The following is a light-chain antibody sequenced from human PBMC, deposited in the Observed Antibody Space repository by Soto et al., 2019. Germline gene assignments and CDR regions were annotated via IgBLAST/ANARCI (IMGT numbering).Light chain of an antibody. J-gene: IGLJ1*01. Sequence: QSALTQPASVSGSPGQSITISCTGTSSDVGGYNYVSWYQQHPGKAPKFMIYDVSNRPSGVSNRFSGSKSGNMASLTISGLQAEDEADYYCSSYTSSSTYVFGTGTKLTVL. CDR1: SSDVGGYNY. CDR3: SSYTSSSTYV. CDR2: DVS. V-gene: IGLV2-14*01.